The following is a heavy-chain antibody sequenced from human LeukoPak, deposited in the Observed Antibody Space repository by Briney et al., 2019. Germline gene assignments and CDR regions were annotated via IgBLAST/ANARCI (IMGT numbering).Heavy chain of an antibody. J-gene: IGHJ4*02. D-gene: IGHD3-10*01. V-gene: IGHV4-39*01. CDR2: IYYSGST. Sequence: SETLSLTCTVSGGSISSSIYYWGWIRQPPGKGLEWIGSIYYSGSTYYNPSLKSRVTISVDTSKNQFSLKLSSVTAADTAVYYCASGEVLLWFGELLSIFDYWGQGTLVTVSP. CDR3: ASGEVLLWFGELLSIFDY. CDR1: GGSISSSIYY.